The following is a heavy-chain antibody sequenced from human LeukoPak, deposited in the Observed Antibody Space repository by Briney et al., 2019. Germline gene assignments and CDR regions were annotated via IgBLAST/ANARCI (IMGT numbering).Heavy chain of an antibody. Sequence: GGSLRLSCAASGFTVSSNYVTWVRQAPGKGLEWVSVIYRAGNTYYTDSVKGRFTISRDNSKNTVYLQMNSLRAEDTAVYYCAKGTLVAAIRANAFDPWGQGTLVTVSS. CDR2: IYRAGNT. D-gene: IGHD2-15*01. CDR3: AKGTLVAAIRANAFDP. V-gene: IGHV3-53*01. CDR1: GFTVSSNY. J-gene: IGHJ5*02.